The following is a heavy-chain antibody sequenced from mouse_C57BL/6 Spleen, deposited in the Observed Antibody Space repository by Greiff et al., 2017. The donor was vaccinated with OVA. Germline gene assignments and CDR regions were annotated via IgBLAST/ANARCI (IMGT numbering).Heavy chain of an antibody. CDR3: ARGDSSGYDWFAY. D-gene: IGHD3-2*02. V-gene: IGHV5-4*03. CDR2: ISDGGSYT. J-gene: IGHJ3*01. CDR1: GFTFSSYA. Sequence: EVKLQESGGGLVKPGGSLKLSCAASGFTFSSYAMSWVRQTPEKRLEWVATISDGGSYTYYPDNVKGRFTISRDNAKNNLYLQMSHLKSEDTAMYYCARGDSSGYDWFAYWGQGTLVTVSA.